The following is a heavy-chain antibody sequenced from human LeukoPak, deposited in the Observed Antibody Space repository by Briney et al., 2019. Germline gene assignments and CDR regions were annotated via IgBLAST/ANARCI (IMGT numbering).Heavy chain of an antibody. CDR3: ATQRGSYLWGTDFDY. J-gene: IGHJ4*02. Sequence: GASVKVSCKASGYTFTGYYMHWVRQAPGQGLEWMGWINPNSGDTKCAQKFQGRVTMTRDTPISTAYMELSRLRSDDTAVYYCATQRGSYLWGTDFDYWGQGTLVTVSS. CDR1: GYTFTGYY. V-gene: IGHV1-2*02. D-gene: IGHD3-16*01. CDR2: INPNSGDT.